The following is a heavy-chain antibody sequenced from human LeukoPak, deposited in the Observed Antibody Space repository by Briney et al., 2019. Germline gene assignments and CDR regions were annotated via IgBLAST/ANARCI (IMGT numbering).Heavy chain of an antibody. Sequence: GGSLRLSCSASGFVFSIYTMYWVRQAPGKGPEYVSTISGSGNGASTYYADSVKGRFTISRDDSKSLLYLQMNGLRGEDTAVYYCVKDFGRVRGTPDSWGQGTLVTVSS. CDR2: ISGSGNGAST. CDR3: VKDFGRVRGTPDS. V-gene: IGHV3-64D*06. D-gene: IGHD3-16*01. CDR1: GFVFSIYT. J-gene: IGHJ4*02.